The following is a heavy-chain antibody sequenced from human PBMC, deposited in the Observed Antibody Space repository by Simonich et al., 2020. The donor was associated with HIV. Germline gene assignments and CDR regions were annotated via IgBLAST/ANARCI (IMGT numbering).Heavy chain of an antibody. Sequence: QVQLQQLGAGLLKPSETLSLTCAVYVRPFTAYYWTSIRQPPGKGLEWIGDINHIEYTNYNPSLKSRLTRSIDTSKNQFSRELTSVTAADTAVYYCARGRKITGTYKWFDPWGQGTLVTVSS. CDR1: VRPFTAYY. D-gene: IGHD1-7*01. V-gene: IGHV4-34*01. CDR2: INHIEYT. CDR3: ARGRKITGTYKWFDP. J-gene: IGHJ5*02.